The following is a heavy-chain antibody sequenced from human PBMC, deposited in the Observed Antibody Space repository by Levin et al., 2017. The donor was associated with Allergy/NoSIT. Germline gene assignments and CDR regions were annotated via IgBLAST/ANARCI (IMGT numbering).Heavy chain of an antibody. CDR1: GFTFSSYG. J-gene: IGHJ6*02. D-gene: IGHD3-10*01. Sequence: GESLKISCAASGFTFSSYGMHWVRQAPGKGLEWVAVIWYDGSNKYYADSVKGRFTISRDNSKNTLYLQMNSLRVEDTAVYYCARDDGSMLRGVPLVEKGMDVWGQGTTVTVSS. V-gene: IGHV3-33*01. CDR2: IWYDGSNK. CDR3: ARDDGSMLRGVPLVEKGMDV.